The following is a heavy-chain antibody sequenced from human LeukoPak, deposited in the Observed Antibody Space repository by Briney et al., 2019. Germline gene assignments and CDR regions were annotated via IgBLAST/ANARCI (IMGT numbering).Heavy chain of an antibody. J-gene: IGHJ4*02. CDR3: ARRAGTGDTDYFDA. Sequence: SETLSLTCTVSGGSISSNYWCWMRQPPGKGLEYSGYVSYRGSPNYNPSLKSRVTVSADTSKTQFSLRLSSVTAADTAIYYCARRAGTGDTDYFDAGGQGTLVTVYS. D-gene: IGHD3/OR15-3a*01. CDR1: GGSISSNY. V-gene: IGHV4-59*08. CDR2: VSYRGSP.